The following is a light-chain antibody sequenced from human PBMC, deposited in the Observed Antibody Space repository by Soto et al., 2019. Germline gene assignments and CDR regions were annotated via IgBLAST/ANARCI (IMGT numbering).Light chain of an antibody. J-gene: IGKJ3*01. CDR3: QQYVNVPFT. V-gene: IGKV1-33*01. CDR1: QDISKS. Sequence: DIQMTQSPSSLSASVGDRVTITCQASQDISKSLNWYQQKSGKAPKLLICGASNLETGVPSRFSGSGSGTDFTITISSLQPEDIGIYYCQQYVNVPFTFGPGTKVDI. CDR2: GAS.